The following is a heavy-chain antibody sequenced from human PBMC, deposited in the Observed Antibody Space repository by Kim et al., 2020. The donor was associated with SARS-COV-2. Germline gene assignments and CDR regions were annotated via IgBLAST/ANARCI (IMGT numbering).Heavy chain of an antibody. Sequence: SETLSLTCTVSGFSFSSDYYWGWIRQSPGTGLEWIGIIYRGGSTYYHPSLKTRVTISGDTSKNQFSLNLNYVTAADTAVYFCARAWGLRFPFDLWGQGTLVTVSS. D-gene: IGHD3-3*01. CDR2: IYRGGST. CDR1: GFSFSSDYY. CDR3: ARAWGLRFPFDL. V-gene: IGHV4-38-2*02. J-gene: IGHJ4*02.